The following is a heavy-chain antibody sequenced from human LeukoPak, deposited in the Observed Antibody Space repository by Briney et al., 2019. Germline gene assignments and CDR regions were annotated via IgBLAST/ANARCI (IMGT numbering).Heavy chain of an antibody. CDR1: GFTFSSYA. V-gene: IGHV3-23*01. Sequence: GGSLRLSCAASGFTFSSYAMSWVRQAPGKGLEWVSAISGSGGSTHYADSVKGRFTISRDNSKNTLYLQMNSLRAEDTAVYYCAKSGVTMVRGVIIGGPANDAFDIWGQGTMVTVSS. CDR2: ISGSGGST. D-gene: IGHD3-10*01. J-gene: IGHJ3*02. CDR3: AKSGVTMVRGVIIGGPANDAFDI.